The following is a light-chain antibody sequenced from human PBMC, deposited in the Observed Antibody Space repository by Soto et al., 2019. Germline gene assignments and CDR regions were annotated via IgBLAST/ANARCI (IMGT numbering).Light chain of an antibody. CDR3: QQSFSTPT. V-gene: IGKV2-28*01. CDR2: SAS. J-gene: IGKJ5*01. Sequence: DIVMTQSPLSLPVTPGEPASISCRSSQSLLHSNGYNYLDWYRQKPGKAPELLIYSASNLQSGVPSRFSGSGSGTDFTLTISSLQPEDFATYYCQQSFSTPTFGQGTRLEIK. CDR1: QSLLHSNGYNY.